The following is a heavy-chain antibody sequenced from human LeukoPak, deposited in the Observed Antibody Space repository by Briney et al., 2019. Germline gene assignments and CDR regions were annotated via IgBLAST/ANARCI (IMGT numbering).Heavy chain of an antibody. CDR1: GGSISSYY. CDR2: IYYSGTT. J-gene: IGHJ4*02. V-gene: IGHV4-59*08. D-gene: IGHD3-22*01. CDR3: ASSYTYYYDSSGYSLDY. Sequence: PSETLSLTCTVSGGSISSYYWSWIRQPPGKGLEWIGYIYYSGTTNYNPSLKSRVTISVDTSKNQFSLKLSSVTAADTAVYYCASSYTYYYDSSGYSLDYWGQGTLVTVSS.